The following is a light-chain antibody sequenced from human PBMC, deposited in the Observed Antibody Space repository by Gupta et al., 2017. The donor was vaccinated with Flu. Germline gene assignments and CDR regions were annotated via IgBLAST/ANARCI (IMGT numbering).Light chain of an antibody. V-gene: IGKV3-15*01. CDR1: QTISSN. J-gene: IGKJ1*01. CDR3: QHFNVWPPT. Sequence: PATLSVSPGERVTLSCRASQTISSNLAWYQQKPGQAPRLLIYGASTRATGIPARFSGSGSGTEFTLTISSLQSEDFAVYYCQHFNVWPPTFGQGTKVDIK. CDR2: GAS.